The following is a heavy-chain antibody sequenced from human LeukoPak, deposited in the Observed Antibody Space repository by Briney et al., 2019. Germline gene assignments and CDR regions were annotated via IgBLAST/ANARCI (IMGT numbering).Heavy chain of an antibody. CDR2: ISGSGGST. D-gene: IGHD6-13*01. CDR3: AKDRDPGYSSSRYDY. J-gene: IGHJ4*02. CDR1: GFTFSSYA. Sequence: GGSLRLSCAASGFTFSSYAMSWVRQAPGKGLEWVSAISGSGGSTYYADSVKGRFTISRDNSKNTLYLQMNSLRAEDAAVYYCAKDRDPGYSSSRYDYWGQGTLVTVSS. V-gene: IGHV3-23*01.